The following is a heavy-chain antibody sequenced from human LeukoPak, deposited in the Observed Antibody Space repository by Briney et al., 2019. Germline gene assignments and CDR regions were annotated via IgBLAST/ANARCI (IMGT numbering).Heavy chain of an antibody. D-gene: IGHD6-13*01. CDR1: GGTFSSYA. V-gene: IGHV1-69*13. CDR3: ARAASNSSSRSDHAFDI. J-gene: IGHJ3*02. CDR2: IIPIFGTA. Sequence: SVKVSCKASGGTFSSYAISWVRQAPGQGLEWMGGIIPIFGTANYAQKFQGRVTITADESTSTAYMELSSLRSEDTAVYYCARAASNSSSRSDHAFDIWGQGTMVTVSS.